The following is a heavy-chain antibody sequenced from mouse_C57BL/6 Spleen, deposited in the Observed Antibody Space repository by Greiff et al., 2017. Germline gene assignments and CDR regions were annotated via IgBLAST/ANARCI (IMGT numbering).Heavy chain of an antibody. V-gene: IGHV5-9*01. D-gene: IGHD2-4*01. CDR1: GFTFSSYT. CDR3: ARRDYPYYFDY. Sequence: EVQLVESGGGLVKPGGSLKLSCAASGFTFSSYTMSWVRQTPEKRLEWVATISGGGGNTYYPDSVKGRFTISRDNATNTLYLQMSSLRSEDTALYYCARRDYPYYFDYWGQGTTLTVSS. J-gene: IGHJ2*01. CDR2: ISGGGGNT.